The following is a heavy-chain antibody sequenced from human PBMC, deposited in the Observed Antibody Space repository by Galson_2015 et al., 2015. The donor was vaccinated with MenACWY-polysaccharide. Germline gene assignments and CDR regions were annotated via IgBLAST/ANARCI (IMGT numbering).Heavy chain of an antibody. CDR2: ITPSSNT. J-gene: IGHJ4*02. CDR3: ARVRGPTVATWYFDY. V-gene: IGHV3-48*02. CDR1: GFTLTAYR. Sequence: SMRLSCAASGFTLTAYRIIWVRQAPGKGLEWISYITPSSNTYYADSVKGRFTVSRDNGKNSGFLQMTSLRDEDTAVYYCARVRGPTVATWYFDYWGQGTLVTVSS. D-gene: IGHD4-23*01.